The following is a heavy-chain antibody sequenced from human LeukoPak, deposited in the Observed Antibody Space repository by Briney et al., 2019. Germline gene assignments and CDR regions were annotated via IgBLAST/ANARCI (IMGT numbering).Heavy chain of an antibody. Sequence: SETLSLTCTVSGGSISSYYWSWIRQPPGKGLEWIGYIYNDGSTNYSPSLRSRVAISVDTAKNQVSLKLTSLTAADTAVYYCAGDRYSSIWSYYWGQGTLVTVSS. V-gene: IGHV4-59*03. CDR1: GGSISSYY. CDR2: IYNDGST. CDR3: AGDRYSSIWSYY. J-gene: IGHJ4*02. D-gene: IGHD6-13*01.